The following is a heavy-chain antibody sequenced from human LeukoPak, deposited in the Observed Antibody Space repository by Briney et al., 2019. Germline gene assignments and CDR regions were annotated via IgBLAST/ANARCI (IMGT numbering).Heavy chain of an antibody. D-gene: IGHD5-12*01. CDR2: ISYDGSNK. CDR3: ARGRVREVATITYYYYYGMDV. J-gene: IGHJ6*04. V-gene: IGHV3-30*04. Sequence: GRSLRLSCAASGFTFSSYAMHWVRQAPGKGLEWVAVISYDGSNKYYADSVKGRFTISRDNSKNTLYLQMNSLRAEDTAVYYCARGRVREVATITYYYYYGMDVWGKGTTVTVSS. CDR1: GFTFSSYA.